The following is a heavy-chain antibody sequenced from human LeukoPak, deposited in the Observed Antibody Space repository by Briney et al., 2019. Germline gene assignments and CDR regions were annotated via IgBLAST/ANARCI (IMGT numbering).Heavy chain of an antibody. CDR3: ARDLPYAYGSGSTQDYYYMDV. Sequence: SETLSLTCDVYRGSLRGYYWSCTRQPAGKGLEWIGRIYTSGSTNYNPSLKSRVTMSVDTSKNQFSLKLSSVTAADTAVYYCARDLPYAYGSGSTQDYYYMDVWGKGTTVTVSS. V-gene: IGHV4-4*07. J-gene: IGHJ6*03. D-gene: IGHD3-10*01. CDR1: RGSLRGYY. CDR2: IYTSGST.